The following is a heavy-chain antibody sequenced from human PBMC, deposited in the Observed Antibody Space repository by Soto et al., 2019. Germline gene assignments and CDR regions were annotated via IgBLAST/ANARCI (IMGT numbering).Heavy chain of an antibody. CDR1: GFTFSSYA. D-gene: IGHD2-15*01. Sequence: GGSLRLSCVASGFTFSSYAMSWVRQAPGKGLEWVSLVSGSGGATYYADSVKGRFTISKDNFKNTVYLQMNSLGAEDTAIYYCAKCDIVVPPAYYMDFWGKGTTVTVS. V-gene: IGHV3-23*01. CDR3: AKCDIVVPPAYYMDF. J-gene: IGHJ6*03. CDR2: VSGSGGAT.